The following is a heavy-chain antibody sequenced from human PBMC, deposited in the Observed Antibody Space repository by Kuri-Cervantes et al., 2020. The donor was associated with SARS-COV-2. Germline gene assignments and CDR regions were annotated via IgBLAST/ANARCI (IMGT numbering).Heavy chain of an antibody. CDR1: GFTVSRNY. V-gene: IGHV3-23*03. D-gene: IGHD4-17*01. CDR3: AKDREVHDYGGSFDY. CDR2: IYSGGSST. Sequence: GESLKISCAFSGFTVSRNYMSWVRQAPGKGLEWVSVIYSGGSSTYYADSVKGRFTISRDNSKNTLYLQMNSLRAEDTAVYYCAKDREVHDYGGSFDYWGQGTLVTVSS. J-gene: IGHJ4*02.